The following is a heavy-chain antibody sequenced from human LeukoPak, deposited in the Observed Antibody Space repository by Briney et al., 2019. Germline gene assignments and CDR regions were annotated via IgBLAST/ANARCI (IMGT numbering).Heavy chain of an antibody. Sequence: ASVKVSCKASGYTFTGYYMYWVRQAPGQGLEWMGWINPNSGGTNYAQKFQGRVTMTRDTSISTAYMELSRLRSDDTAVYYCARDLPIYCSSTSCYTAESYWGQGTLVTVSS. D-gene: IGHD2-2*02. CDR2: INPNSGGT. CDR1: GYTFTGYY. J-gene: IGHJ4*02. V-gene: IGHV1-2*02. CDR3: ARDLPIYCSSTSCYTAESY.